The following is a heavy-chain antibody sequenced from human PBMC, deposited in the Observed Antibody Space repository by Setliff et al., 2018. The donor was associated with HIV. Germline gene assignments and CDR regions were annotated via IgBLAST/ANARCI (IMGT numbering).Heavy chain of an antibody. Sequence: ASVKVSCKASRGTFNRYTISWVRQAPGQGLEWMGGIIPMYGTTKYAKKFQGRVTLTADESTSTAYMELSGLKSEDTALYYCARDVGVPGRGNALDYWGQGTQVTVSS. J-gene: IGHJ4*02. CDR2: IIPMYGTT. V-gene: IGHV1-69*13. CDR3: ARDVGVPGRGNALDY. CDR1: RGTFNRYT. D-gene: IGHD1-26*01.